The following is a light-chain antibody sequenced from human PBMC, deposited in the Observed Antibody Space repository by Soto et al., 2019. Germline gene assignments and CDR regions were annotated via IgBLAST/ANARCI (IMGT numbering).Light chain of an antibody. J-gene: IGLJ1*01. CDR1: SSDVGGYDY. CDR2: DVS. V-gene: IGLV2-8*01. CDR3: SSYAGTHIV. Sequence: QSALAQPPSASGSPRHSLAISCTGTSSDVGGYDYVSWYQQHPGKAPKLMIYDVSKRPSGVPDRFSGSKSGNTASLTVSGLQAEDEADYYCSSYAGTHIVFGTGTRITV.